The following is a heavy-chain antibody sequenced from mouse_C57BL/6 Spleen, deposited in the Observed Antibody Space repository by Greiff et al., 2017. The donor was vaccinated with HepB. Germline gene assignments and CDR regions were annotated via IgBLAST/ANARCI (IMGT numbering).Heavy chain of an antibody. CDR1: GFSLTSYG. D-gene: IGHD2-4*01. CDR2: IWSGGST. V-gene: IGHV2-2*01. J-gene: IGHJ1*03. CDR3: ARNGGVYYDYDRWYFDV. Sequence: QVQLKESGPGLVQPSQSLSITCTVSGFSLTSYGVHWVRQSPGKGLEWLGVIWSGGSTDYNAAFISRLSISKDNSKSQVFFKMNSLQADDTAIYYCARNGGVYYDYDRWYFDVWGTGTTVTVSS.